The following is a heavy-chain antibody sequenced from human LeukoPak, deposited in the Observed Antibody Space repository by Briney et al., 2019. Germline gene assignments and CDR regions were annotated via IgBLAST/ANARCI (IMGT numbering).Heavy chain of an antibody. J-gene: IGHJ3*02. CDR2: IYPGGSDT. D-gene: IGHD3-22*01. CDR1: GYSFTSYW. CDR3: ARRAPLIVVGHDAFDI. Sequence: GESLKISCKGSGYSFTSYWIGWVRQMPGKGLEWMGIIYPGGSDTRYSPSFQGQVTISADKSISTAYLQWSSLKASDTAMYYCARRAPLIVVGHDAFDIWGQGTMVTVSS. V-gene: IGHV5-51*01.